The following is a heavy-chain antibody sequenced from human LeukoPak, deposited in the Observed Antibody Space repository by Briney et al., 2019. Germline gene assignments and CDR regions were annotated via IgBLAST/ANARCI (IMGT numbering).Heavy chain of an antibody. V-gene: IGHV4-34*01. D-gene: IGHD2-15*01. CDR1: GGSFSGYY. Sequence: PSETLSLTCAVYGGSFSGYYWSWIRQPPAKGLYWIGEISHSGSTNYNSSLKSRVTISEDTSKNQFSLKLSSVTAADTAVYYCARGLLGCSGGSCYRGYYYYGMDVWGQGTTVTVSS. J-gene: IGHJ6*02. CDR3: ARGLLGCSGGSCYRGYYYYGMDV. CDR2: ISHSGST.